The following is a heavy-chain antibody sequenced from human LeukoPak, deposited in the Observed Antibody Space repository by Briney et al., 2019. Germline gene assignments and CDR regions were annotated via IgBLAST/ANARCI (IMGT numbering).Heavy chain of an antibody. V-gene: IGHV4-34*01. J-gene: IGHJ5*02. CDR2: INHSGST. D-gene: IGHD7-27*01. CDR1: GGSFSDYY. CDR3: ARGRRNWGALPISLFWFDP. Sequence: TSETLSLTCAVYGGSFSDYYWSWIRQPPGKGLEWIGEINHSGSTNYNPSLKSRVTISVDTSKNQFSLKLSSVTAADTAVYYCARGRRNWGALPISLFWFDPWGQGTLVTVSS.